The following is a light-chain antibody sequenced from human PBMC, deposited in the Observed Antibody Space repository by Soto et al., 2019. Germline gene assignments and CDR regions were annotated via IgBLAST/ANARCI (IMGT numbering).Light chain of an antibody. Sequence: DIQMTQSPSTLSASVGDRVTITCRASQSISSWLAWYQQKSGKAPKLLIYDASSLESGVPSRFSGSGSGTEFTLTISSLQPDDFATYYCQQYNSYSPFGQGTKVDNK. CDR3: QQYNSYSP. CDR1: QSISSW. J-gene: IGKJ1*01. CDR2: DAS. V-gene: IGKV1-5*01.